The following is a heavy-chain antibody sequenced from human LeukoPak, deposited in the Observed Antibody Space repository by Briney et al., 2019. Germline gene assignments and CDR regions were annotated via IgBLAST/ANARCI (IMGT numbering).Heavy chain of an antibody. D-gene: IGHD6-13*01. CDR1: GYTFTYRY. CDR3: AIGAGPVGEGRYSSSWYLLDY. J-gene: IGHJ4*02. CDR2: ITPFSGNT. Sequence: GSSVKVSCKASGYTFTYRYLHWVRPAPGQALEWMGWITPFSGNTNYAQKFQDRVTITRDRSMSTAYMELSSLRSGDTAMYYWAIGAGPVGEGRYSSSWYLLDYWGQGTLVTVSS. V-gene: IGHV1-45*02.